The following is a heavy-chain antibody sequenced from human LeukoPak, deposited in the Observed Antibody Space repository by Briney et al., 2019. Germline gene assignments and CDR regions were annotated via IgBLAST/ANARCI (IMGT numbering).Heavy chain of an antibody. CDR3: ARDVKQQLVRWFDP. V-gene: IGHV4-31*03. D-gene: IGHD6-13*01. J-gene: IGHJ5*02. CDR1: GGSISSGGYY. Sequence: SETLSLTCTVSGGSISSGGYYWSWIRQHPGKGLEWIGYIYYSGSTYYNPSLKSRVTISVDTSKNQFSLKLSSVTAADTAVYYCARDVKQQLVRWFDPWGQGTLVTVSS. CDR2: IYYSGST.